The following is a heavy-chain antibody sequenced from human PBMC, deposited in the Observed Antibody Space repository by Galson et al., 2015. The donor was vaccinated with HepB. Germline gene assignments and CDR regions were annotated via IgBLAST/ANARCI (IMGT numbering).Heavy chain of an antibody. V-gene: IGHV3-48*04. D-gene: IGHD1-1*01. J-gene: IGHJ2*01. CDR2: ISSSSSTI. CDR1: GFTFSSYS. Sequence: SLRLSCAASGFTFSSYSMNWVRQAPGKGLEWVSYISSSSSTIYYADSVKGRFTISRDNAKNSLYLQMNSLRAEDTAVYYCARDYNNLPADWYFDLWGRGTLVTVSS. CDR3: ARDYNNLPADWYFDL.